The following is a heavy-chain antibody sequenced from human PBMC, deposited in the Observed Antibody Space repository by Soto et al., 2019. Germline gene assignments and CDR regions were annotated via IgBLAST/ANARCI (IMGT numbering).Heavy chain of an antibody. CDR3: ARLRYSYGSSFDF. V-gene: IGHV4-59*08. J-gene: IGHJ4*02. Sequence: SETLSLTCTVSGGSISSYYWSWIRQPPGKGLEWIGYIYYSGSTNYNPSLKSRVTISVDTSKNQFSLKLSSVTAADTAVYYCARLRYSYGSSFDFRGQGTLVTVS. CDR2: IYYSGST. D-gene: IGHD5-18*01. CDR1: GGSISSYY.